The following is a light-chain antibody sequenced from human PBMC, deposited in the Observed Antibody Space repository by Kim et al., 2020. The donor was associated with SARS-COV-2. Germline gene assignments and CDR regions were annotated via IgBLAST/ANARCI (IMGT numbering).Light chain of an antibody. CDR2: DVT. CDR1: SSDVGGYDY. CDR3: CSYAGSPPYV. J-gene: IGLJ1*01. Sequence: QSALTQPRSVSGSPGQSVTISCTGTSSDVGGYDYVSWYQQHPGKAPKLIIYDVTKRPSGAPDRFSASKSGNTASLTISGLQAEDEADYYCCSYAGSPPYVFGTGTKVTVL. V-gene: IGLV2-11*01.